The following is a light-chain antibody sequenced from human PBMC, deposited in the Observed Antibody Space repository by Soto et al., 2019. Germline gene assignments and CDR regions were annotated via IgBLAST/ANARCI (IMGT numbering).Light chain of an antibody. J-gene: IGLJ1*01. Sequence: QSVLTQPASVSGSPGQSITISCTGTSSDIGAYNYVSWYQQHPGKAPKLIFYEVSNRPSGVSDRFSGSKSGNTASLTISGLQAEDEADYYCSSYTGTSTLVFGSGTKLTVL. V-gene: IGLV2-14*01. CDR3: SSYTGTSTLV. CDR1: SSDIGAYNY. CDR2: EVS.